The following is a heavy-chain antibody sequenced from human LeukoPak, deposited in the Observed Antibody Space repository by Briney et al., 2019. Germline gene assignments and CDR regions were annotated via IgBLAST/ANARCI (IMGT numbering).Heavy chain of an antibody. CDR1: GFTFSSYA. CDR3: AKDRYYYGSGSYFAPYFDY. V-gene: IGHV3-23*01. D-gene: IGHD3-10*01. J-gene: IGHJ4*02. CDR2: ISGSGGST. Sequence: PGGSLRLSCAASGFTFSSYAMSWVRQAPGKGLEWVSAISGSGGSTYYADSVKGRFTISRDNSKNTLYLQMNSLRAEDTAVYYCAKDRYYYGSGSYFAPYFDYWGQGTLATVSS.